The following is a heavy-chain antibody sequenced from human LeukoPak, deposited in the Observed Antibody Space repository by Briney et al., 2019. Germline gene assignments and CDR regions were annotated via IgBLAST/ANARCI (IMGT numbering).Heavy chain of an antibody. J-gene: IGHJ4*02. CDR2: ISGSGGGT. CDR1: GFTFSIYD. D-gene: IGHD5-18*01. V-gene: IGHV3-23*01. Sequence: GGSLRLSCVASGFTFSIYDMTWVRQAPGKGLEWVSVISGSGGGTFCADSVKGRFTISRDNSKNTLYLQMNSLRAEDTAVYYCARGGYSYGYPFDYWGQGTLVTVSS. CDR3: ARGGYSYGYPFDY.